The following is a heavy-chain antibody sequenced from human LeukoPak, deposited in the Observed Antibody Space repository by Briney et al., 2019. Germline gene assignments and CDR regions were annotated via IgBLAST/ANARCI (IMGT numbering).Heavy chain of an antibody. CDR1: GYTFTGYY. CDR2: INPNSGGT. Sequence: ASVKVSCKASGYTFTGYYMHWVRQAPGQGLEWMGRINPNSGGTNYAQKFQGRVTMTRDTSISTAYMELSRLRSDDTAVYYCARSKSYCDSSGYDYWGQGTLVTVSS. D-gene: IGHD3-22*01. CDR3: ARSKSYCDSSGYDY. V-gene: IGHV1-2*06. J-gene: IGHJ4*02.